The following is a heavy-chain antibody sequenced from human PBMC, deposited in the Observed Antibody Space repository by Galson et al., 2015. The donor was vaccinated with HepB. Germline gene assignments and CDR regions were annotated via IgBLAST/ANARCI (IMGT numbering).Heavy chain of an antibody. V-gene: IGHV1-69*13. CDR1: GGTFRSYA. CDR2: ITPIFATP. CDR3: ATDPQYYFDY. J-gene: IGHJ4*02. Sequence: SVKVSCKASGGTFRSYAFTWVRQAPGQGLEWMGGITPIFATPNYAQKFQGRVTITADESTSTAYMELSSLRSEDTAVYYCATDPQYYFDYWGQGTLVTVSS. D-gene: IGHD4-11*01.